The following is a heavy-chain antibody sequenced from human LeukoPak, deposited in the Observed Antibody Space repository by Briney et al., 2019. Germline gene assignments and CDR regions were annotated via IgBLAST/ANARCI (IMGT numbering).Heavy chain of an antibody. V-gene: IGHV4-4*07. CDR2: IYTSGSY. D-gene: IGHD2/OR15-2a*01. Sequence: SETLSLTCTVSGGSISRKYWTWIRQPAGKGLEWIGRIYTSGSYNYNPPLNSRVTMSVDTSRNQVSLRVRSVTAAVTAVYYCATEGDSTAELAYWGQGTLVTVSS. J-gene: IGHJ4*02. CDR3: ATEGDSTAELAY. CDR1: GGSISRKY.